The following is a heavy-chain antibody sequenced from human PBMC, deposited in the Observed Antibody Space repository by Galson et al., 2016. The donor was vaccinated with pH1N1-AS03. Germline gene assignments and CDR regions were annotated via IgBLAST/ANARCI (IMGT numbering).Heavy chain of an antibody. CDR3: ALTLSYTTPWPHFDY. Sequence: PALVKPTQTLTLTCTFSGFSLTTRGMRVSWIRQPPGKALEWLARIDWDGDKVYSTSLKTRPTLSEDTSKHQVVLTMTNMDPVHTATYYCALTLSYTTPWPHFDYCGQGTLVTVSS. J-gene: IGHJ4*02. CDR2: IDWDGDK. V-gene: IGHV2-70*04. CDR1: GFSLTTRGMR. D-gene: IGHD2-2*02.